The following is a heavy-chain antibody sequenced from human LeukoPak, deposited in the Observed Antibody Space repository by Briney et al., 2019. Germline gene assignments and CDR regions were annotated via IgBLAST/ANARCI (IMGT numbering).Heavy chain of an antibody. CDR2: IYYSGST. Sequence: SETLSLTCTVSGGSISSYYWSWIRQPPGKGLEWIGYIYYSGSTNYNPSLKSRVTISADTSKNQFSLKLNSVTAADTAVYYCARRRVGAISSYNWFDPWGQGTLVTVSS. V-gene: IGHV4-59*08. CDR1: GGSISSYY. CDR3: ARRRVGAISSYNWFDP. J-gene: IGHJ5*02. D-gene: IGHD1-26*01.